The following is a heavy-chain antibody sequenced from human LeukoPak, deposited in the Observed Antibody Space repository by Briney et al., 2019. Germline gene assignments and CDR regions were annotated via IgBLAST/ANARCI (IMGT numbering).Heavy chain of an antibody. CDR3: ARSGGKAPYYYYYGMDV. Sequence: SVKVSCKASGGTFSSYAISWVRQAPGQGLEWMGGIIPIFGTANYAQKFQGRVTITADESTSTAYMELSSLRSEDTAVYYCARSGGKAPYYYYYGMDVWGQGTTVTVSS. D-gene: IGHD4-23*01. CDR2: IIPIFGTA. CDR1: GGTFSSYA. J-gene: IGHJ6*02. V-gene: IGHV1-69*13.